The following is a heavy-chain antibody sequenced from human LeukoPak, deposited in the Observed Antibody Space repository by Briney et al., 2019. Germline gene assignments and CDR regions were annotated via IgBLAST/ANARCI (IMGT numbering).Heavy chain of an antibody. V-gene: IGHV3-7*01. D-gene: IGHD2-15*01. CDR3: ARARYCSGTSCYFDY. CDR2: IKQDGSEK. CDR1: GFTFSNYW. J-gene: IGHJ4*02. Sequence: GGSLRLSCAASGFTFSNYWMSWVRQAPGKGLERVANIKQDGSEKYYVDSVKGRFAISRDNAKNSLYLQMNSLRAEDLAVYYCARARYCSGTSCYFDYWGQGTLVTVSS.